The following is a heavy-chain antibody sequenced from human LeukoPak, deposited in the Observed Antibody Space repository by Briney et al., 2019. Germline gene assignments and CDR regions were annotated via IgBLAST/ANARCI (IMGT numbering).Heavy chain of an antibody. J-gene: IGHJ4*02. Sequence: GGSLRLSCEVSGFTSGDYYMSWSRQAPGKGLEWISYISGSSSTIYYADSVKGRFTISRDNCKNSLYLQMNSLTVEDTGVYYCARDGAEDYGIDYWGRGTLVTVSS. CDR2: ISGSSSTI. CDR3: ARDGAEDYGIDY. CDR1: GFTSGDYY. D-gene: IGHD4/OR15-4a*01. V-gene: IGHV3-11*04.